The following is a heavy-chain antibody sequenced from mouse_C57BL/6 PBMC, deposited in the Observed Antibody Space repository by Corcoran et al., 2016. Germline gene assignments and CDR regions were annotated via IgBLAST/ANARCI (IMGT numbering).Heavy chain of an antibody. CDR1: GYTFTEYY. D-gene: IGHD1-1*01. J-gene: IGHJ2*01. V-gene: IGHV1-19*01. Sequence: EVQLQQSGPVLVKPGASVKMSCKASGYTFTEYYMNWVKQSHGKRLAWIGVINPYNGGTSYNQKFKGKATLTVDKSSSTAYMELNSLTSEDSAVYYCAKELLRYFDYWGQGTTLTVSS. CDR3: AKELLRYFDY. CDR2: INPYNGGT.